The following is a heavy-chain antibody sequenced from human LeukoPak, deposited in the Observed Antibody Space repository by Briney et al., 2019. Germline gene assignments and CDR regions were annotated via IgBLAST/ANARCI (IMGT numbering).Heavy chain of an antibody. CDR2: IKQDESQK. CDR1: GFTFSTYT. V-gene: IGHV3-7*01. Sequence: GGSLRLSCAASGFTFSTYTMGWVRQAPGKGLEWVANIKQDESQKYYVDSVKGRFTISRDNAKSSLYLQMNSLRAEDTAVYYCARYNSSSSLDYWGQGTLVTVSS. D-gene: IGHD6-6*01. J-gene: IGHJ4*02. CDR3: ARYNSSSSLDY.